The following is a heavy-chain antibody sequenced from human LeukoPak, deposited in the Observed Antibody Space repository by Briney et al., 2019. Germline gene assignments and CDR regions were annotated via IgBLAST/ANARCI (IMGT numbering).Heavy chain of an antibody. D-gene: IGHD3-10*01. Sequence: SVKVSCKASGGTFSSYAISWVRQAPGQGLEWMGGIIPIFGTANYAQKFQGRVTITADKSTSTAYMELSSLRSEDTAVYYCARDKSVGQLVGGFNWFDPWGQGTLVTVSS. V-gene: IGHV1-69*06. CDR2: IIPIFGTA. CDR3: ARDKSVGQLVGGFNWFDP. J-gene: IGHJ5*02. CDR1: GGTFSSYA.